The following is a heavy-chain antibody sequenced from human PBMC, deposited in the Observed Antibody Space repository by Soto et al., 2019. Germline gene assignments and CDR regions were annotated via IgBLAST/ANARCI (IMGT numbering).Heavy chain of an antibody. J-gene: IGHJ6*03. Sequence: QVQLQESGPGLVKPSETLSLSCSVSDGSISGHYWSWVRQTPGKGLEWIGYMYYSGSTNYNPSLKSRVTISVDTSKNHFSLRLTSVTAADTAVYYCARGPYYDLIWNYYYMDVWGKGTTVTVSS. CDR2: MYYSGST. CDR3: ARGPYYDLIWNYYYMDV. CDR1: DGSISGHY. V-gene: IGHV4-59*08. D-gene: IGHD3-16*01.